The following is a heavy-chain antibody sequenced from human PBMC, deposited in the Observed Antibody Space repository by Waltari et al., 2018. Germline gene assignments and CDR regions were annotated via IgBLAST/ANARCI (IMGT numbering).Heavy chain of an antibody. CDR3: ARDNPYSSSWLLFFDTFDV. Sequence: QVPLVESGGGVVQPGRSRGLSCAASGFTFSSHSLPWVRRAPGQGLEWVAVISNDGSNKNYAVSVEGRFTISRDNSKNTLNLQMDGLRAEDTAVYYCARDNPYSSSWLLFFDTFDVWGQGTMVTVSS. CDR2: ISNDGSNK. CDR1: GFTFSSHS. J-gene: IGHJ3*01. V-gene: IGHV3-30-3*01. D-gene: IGHD6-13*01.